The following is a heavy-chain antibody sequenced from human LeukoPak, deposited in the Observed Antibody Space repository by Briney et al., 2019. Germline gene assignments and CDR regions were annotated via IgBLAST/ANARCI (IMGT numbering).Heavy chain of an antibody. J-gene: IGHJ4*02. CDR2: FDPEDGET. CDR3: ARGGGHCGSIVCYQYYDY. V-gene: IGHV1-24*01. CDR1: GYAFTGYY. Sequence: ASVKVSCKTSGYAFTGYYIHWVRQAPGKGLEWMGGFDPEDGETIYAQKFQGRVTMTEDTSTDTAYMELSSLRSEDTAVYYCARGGGHCGSIVCYQYYDYWGQGSLVTVSS. D-gene: IGHD2-2*01.